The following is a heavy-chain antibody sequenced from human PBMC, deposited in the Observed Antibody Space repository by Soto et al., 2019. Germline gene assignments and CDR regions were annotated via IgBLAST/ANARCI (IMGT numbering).Heavy chain of an antibody. D-gene: IGHD6-13*01. CDR2: IYYSGST. J-gene: IGHJ3*02. V-gene: IGHV4-59*08. CDR1: GGSISSYY. Sequence: SETLSLTCTVSGGSISSYYWSWIRKPPGKGLEWIGYIYYSGSTNYNPSLKSRVTISVDTYKNQFSLKLSSVTAADTAVYYCARRYSSAFDIWGQGTMVTVSS. CDR3: ARRYSSAFDI.